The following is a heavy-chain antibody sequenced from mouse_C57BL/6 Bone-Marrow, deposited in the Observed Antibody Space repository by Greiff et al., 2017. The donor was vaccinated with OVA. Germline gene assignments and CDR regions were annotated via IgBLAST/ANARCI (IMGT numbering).Heavy chain of an antibody. D-gene: IGHD2-3*01. V-gene: IGHV7-3*01. CDR3: ARWLLREYFDV. J-gene: IGHJ1*03. CDR1: GFTFTDYY. CDR2: IRNKANGYTT. Sequence: EVKLVESGGGLVQPGGSLSLSCAASGFTFTDYYMSWVRQPPGKALEWLGFIRNKANGYTTEYSASVKGRFTISRDNSQSILYLQMNALRAEDSATYYWARWLLREYFDVWGTGTTVTVSS.